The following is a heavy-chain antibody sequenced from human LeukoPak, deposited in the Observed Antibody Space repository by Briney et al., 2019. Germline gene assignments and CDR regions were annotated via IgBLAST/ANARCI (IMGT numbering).Heavy chain of an antibody. V-gene: IGHV3-9*01. Sequence: GGSLRLSCAASGFTFDDYAMHWVRQVPGKGLEWVSSISWNSGSTAYADSVKGRFTISRDNAKNSLYLQMNSLRAEDTAVYYCAREPKQWLVPIDYWGQGTLVTVSS. D-gene: IGHD6-19*01. CDR1: GFTFDDYA. CDR3: AREPKQWLVPIDY. CDR2: ISWNSGST. J-gene: IGHJ4*02.